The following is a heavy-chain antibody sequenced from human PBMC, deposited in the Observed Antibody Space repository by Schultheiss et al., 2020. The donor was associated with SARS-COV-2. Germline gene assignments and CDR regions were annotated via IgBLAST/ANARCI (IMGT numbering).Heavy chain of an antibody. CDR1: GFTFSSYG. V-gene: IGHV3-33*08. CDR3: VRGSNDWYGIDY. J-gene: IGHJ4*02. CDR2: VRYDRSNK. Sequence: GESLKISCAASGFTFSSYGMHWVRQAPGKGLEWVAFVRYDRSNKYYADSVKGRFTISRDNAKNTLYLQLNSLRGEDTAVYYCVRGSNDWYGIDYWGQGTLVTVSS. D-gene: IGHD6-19*01.